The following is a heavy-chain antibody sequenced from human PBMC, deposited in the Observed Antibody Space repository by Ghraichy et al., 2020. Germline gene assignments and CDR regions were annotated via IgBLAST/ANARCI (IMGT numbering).Heavy chain of an antibody. CDR2: TYYRSKWYN. CDR3: VRDSGWSNWFDP. V-gene: IGHV6-1*01. J-gene: IGHJ5*02. D-gene: IGHD6-19*01. CDR1: GDSVSTNSAA. Sequence: SQTLSLTSAISGDSVSTNSAAWNWIRQSPSRGLEWLGRTYYRSKWYNDYAVSVKSRITINPDTSKNQFSLHLNSVTPEDTAVYYCVRDSGWSNWFDPWGQGTLVTVSS.